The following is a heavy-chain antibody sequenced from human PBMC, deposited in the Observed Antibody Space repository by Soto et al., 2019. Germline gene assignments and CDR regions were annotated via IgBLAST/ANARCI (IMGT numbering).Heavy chain of an antibody. Sequence: SETLSLTCTVSGGSISSSSYHWGWIRQPPGKGLEWIGSIYYSGSTYYNPSLKSRVTISVDTSKNQFSLKLSSVTAADTAVYYCARDFSRNWFDPWGQGTLVTVSS. CDR1: GGSISSSSYH. D-gene: IGHD3-3*01. CDR2: IYYSGST. V-gene: IGHV4-39*07. J-gene: IGHJ5*02. CDR3: ARDFSRNWFDP.